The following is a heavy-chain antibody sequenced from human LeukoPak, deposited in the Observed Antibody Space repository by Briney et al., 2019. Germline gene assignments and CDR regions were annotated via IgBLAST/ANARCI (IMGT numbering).Heavy chain of an antibody. CDR1: GFTFSSYG. Sequence: GGSLRLSCAASGFTFSSYGMHWVRQAPGKGLEWVAVIWYDGSNKYYADSVKGRFPISRDNSKNTLYLQMNSLRAEDTAVYYFAREWELDYWGQGTLVTVSS. D-gene: IGHD1-26*01. V-gene: IGHV3-33*01. CDR2: IWYDGSNK. J-gene: IGHJ4*02. CDR3: AREWELDY.